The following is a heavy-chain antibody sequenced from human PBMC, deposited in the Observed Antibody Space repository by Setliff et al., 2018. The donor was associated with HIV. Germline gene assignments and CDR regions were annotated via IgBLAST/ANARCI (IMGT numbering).Heavy chain of an antibody. J-gene: IGHJ4*02. V-gene: IGHV3-33*06. CDR2: IWYDGSNK. CDR1: GFTFSSYG. CDR3: AKDEGIAAAGSDY. D-gene: IGHD6-13*01. Sequence: GESLKISCAASGFTFSSYGMHWVRQAPGKGLEWVAVIWYDGSNKYYADSVKGRFTISRDNSKNTPYLQMNSLRAEDTAVYYCAKDEGIAAAGSDYWGQGTLVTVSS.